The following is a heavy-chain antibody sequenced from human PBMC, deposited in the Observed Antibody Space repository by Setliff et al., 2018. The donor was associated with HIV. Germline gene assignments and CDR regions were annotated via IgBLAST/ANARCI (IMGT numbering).Heavy chain of an antibody. D-gene: IGHD3-3*01. J-gene: IGHJ6*02. Sequence: SETLSLTCTVSGDSISSGIYYWSWIRQPAGKGLEWIGRVNSRGYTEYNPSFKSRVTISVDTSKNQFSLKLSSVTAADTAVYYCARDSPNANFGVVISDVWGQGTTVTVSS. CDR1: GDSISSGIYY. CDR3: ARDSPNANFGVVISDV. CDR2: VNSRGYT. V-gene: IGHV4-61*02.